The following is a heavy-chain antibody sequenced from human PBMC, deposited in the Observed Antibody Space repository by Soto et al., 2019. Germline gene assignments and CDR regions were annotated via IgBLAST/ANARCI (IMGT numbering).Heavy chain of an antibody. Sequence: ASVKVSCKSSGYTFSMSGISWVRQAPGQGLEWMGWISGYNGNTNYEQRFQDRVTMTTDTTTNTAYMELRSLRSDDTAVYYCAREGPRPYYYYGMDVWGQGTTVTVSS. CDR3: AREGPRPYYYYGMDV. CDR2: ISGYNGNT. J-gene: IGHJ6*02. V-gene: IGHV1-18*01. CDR1: GYTFSMSG.